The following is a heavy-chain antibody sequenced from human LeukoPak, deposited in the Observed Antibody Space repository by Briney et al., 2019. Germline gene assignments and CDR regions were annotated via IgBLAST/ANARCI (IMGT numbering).Heavy chain of an antibody. D-gene: IGHD2-2*01. CDR1: GFTFSSYA. CDR2: ISYDGSNK. V-gene: IGHV3-30*04. J-gene: IGHJ6*04. CDR3: ARDGIPPVPAANVYHYGMDV. Sequence: GRSLRLSCAASGFTFSSYAMHWVRQAPGKGLEWVAVISYDGSNKYYADSVKGRFTISRDNSKNTLYLQMNSLRAEDTAVYYCARDGIPPVPAANVYHYGMDVWGKGTTVTVSS.